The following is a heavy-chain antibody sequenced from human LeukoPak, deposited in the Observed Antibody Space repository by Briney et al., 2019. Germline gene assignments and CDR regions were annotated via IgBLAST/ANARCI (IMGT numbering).Heavy chain of an antibody. CDR3: VKESGPYGAFDF. D-gene: IGHD4-17*01. J-gene: IGHJ3*01. Sequence: GGSLRLSCAASGFTFSNYGMHWVRQAPGKGLEWVAVIWSAGKNKYYADFVKGRFTFSRDNSKNMLYLQMNSLKPDDTAVYYCVKESGPYGAFDFWGQGTMVTVSS. V-gene: IGHV3-30*02. CDR2: IWSAGKNK. CDR1: GFTFSNYG.